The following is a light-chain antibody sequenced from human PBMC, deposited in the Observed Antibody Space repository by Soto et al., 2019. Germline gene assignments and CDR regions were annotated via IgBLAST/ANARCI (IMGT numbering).Light chain of an antibody. V-gene: IGKV1-5*01. Sequence: NQTVQSTSSVSAYGGDSETFTCRVSQSITTWLAWYQQRPGKAPKLLIYDVSSLQSGVPSRFSGSGSGTEFTLTISSLQPDDFATYYCQHYKMYSPWTFGQGTKV. CDR2: DVS. J-gene: IGKJ1*01. CDR3: QHYKMYSPWT. CDR1: QSITTW.